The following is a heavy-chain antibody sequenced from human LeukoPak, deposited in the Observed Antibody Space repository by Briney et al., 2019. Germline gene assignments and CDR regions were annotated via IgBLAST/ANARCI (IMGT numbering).Heavy chain of an antibody. J-gene: IGHJ6*03. CDR2: IYYSGSS. V-gene: IGHV4-59*01. CDR1: GGSISGYY. CDR3: ARGRDYSTSLDYYYLDV. Sequence: SETLSLTCSVSGGSISGYYWGWIRQSPGKGLEWIGFIYYSGSSNYNPFLKSRVTISIDTSKNQFSLKLSSVTLADTADYYCARGRDYSTSLDYYYLDVWGKGTTVTFSS. D-gene: IGHD4-11*01.